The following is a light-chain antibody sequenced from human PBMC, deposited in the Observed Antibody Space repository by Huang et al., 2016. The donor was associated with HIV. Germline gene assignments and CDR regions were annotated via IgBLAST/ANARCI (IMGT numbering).Light chain of an antibody. CDR2: AAS. CDR1: QGIANY. CDR3: LQHHAYPRT. Sequence: DIQLTQSPSAMSASVGDRVSITCRASQGIANYFVWFQQRPGGAPKRLIYAASSLQSGVPSRFSGSGSGTKFTLTISGLQPEDFATYYCLQHHAYPRTFGQGTKVEV. V-gene: IGKV1-17*03. J-gene: IGKJ1*01.